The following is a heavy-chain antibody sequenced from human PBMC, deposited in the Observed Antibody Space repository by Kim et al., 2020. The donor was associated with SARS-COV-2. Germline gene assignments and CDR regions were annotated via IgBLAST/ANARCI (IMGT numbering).Heavy chain of an antibody. CDR3: APDWNHFDN. J-gene: IGHJ4*02. CDR1: GFTFSTYA. CDR2: VGDNDDGT. D-gene: IGHD1-1*01. Sequence: GGSLRLSCAASGFTFSTYAIIWVRQAPGKGLEWVAIVGDNDDGTHYADSGKGRFTVSRDNSNNMSYLQMNSLRADDTAVYYCAPDWNHFDNWGQGTLVTVSS. V-gene: IGHV3-23*01.